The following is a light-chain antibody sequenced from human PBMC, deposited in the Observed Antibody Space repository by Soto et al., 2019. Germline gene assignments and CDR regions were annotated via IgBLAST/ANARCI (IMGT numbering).Light chain of an antibody. CDR3: QQLSTYPST. Sequence: IQLTQSPSSLSASVGDRVTITCRASQGIGSYLAWYQQKPGEAPKLLIFAASNLQSGVPSRFSGSGSGTDFTLTISSLQAEDFATYYCQQLSTYPSTFGGGTKVEIK. CDR2: AAS. CDR1: QGIGSY. V-gene: IGKV1-9*01. J-gene: IGKJ4*01.